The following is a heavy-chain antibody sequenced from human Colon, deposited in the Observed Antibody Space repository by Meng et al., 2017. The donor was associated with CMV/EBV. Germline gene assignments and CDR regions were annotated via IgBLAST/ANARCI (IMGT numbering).Heavy chain of an antibody. CDR3: AGASGYYRSSWYYFDD. J-gene: IGHJ4*02. CDR1: GFTFSSYS. Sequence: GESLKISCAASGFTFSSYSMNWVRQAPGKGLEWVSSVSSAGSYIYYADSVKGRFTISRDNAKNSLYLQMNSLRAEDTAVYYCAGASGYYRSSWYYFDDWGQGTLVTVSS. CDR2: VSSAGSYI. D-gene: IGHD6-13*01. V-gene: IGHV3-21*01.